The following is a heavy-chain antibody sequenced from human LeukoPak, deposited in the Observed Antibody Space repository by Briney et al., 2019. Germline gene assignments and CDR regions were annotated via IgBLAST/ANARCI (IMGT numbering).Heavy chain of an antibody. D-gene: IGHD2-8*01. J-gene: IGHJ4*02. Sequence: MTSETLSLTCTVSGGSISSGDYYWSWIRQPPGKGLEWIGYINYSGSTNYNPSLKSRVAISVDTSKSQFSLKLSSVTAADAAVYYCAKMVYVMKGGYYFDYWGQGALVTVSS. CDR1: GGSISSGDYY. CDR2: INYSGST. V-gene: IGHV4-61*08. CDR3: AKMVYVMKGGYYFDY.